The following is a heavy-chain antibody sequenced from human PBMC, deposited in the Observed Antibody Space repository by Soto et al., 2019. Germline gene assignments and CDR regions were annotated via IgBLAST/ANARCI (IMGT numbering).Heavy chain of an antibody. CDR3: ARVYDFWSGYWTLQLDY. J-gene: IGHJ4*02. CDR1: GFTFSSYS. CDR2: ISSSSSTI. Sequence: GGSLRLSCAASGFTFSSYSMNWVRQAPGKGLEWVSYISSSSSTIYYADSVKGRFTISRDNAKNSLYLQMNSLRAEDTAVYYCARVYDFWSGYWTLQLDYWGQGTLVTVSS. D-gene: IGHD3-3*01. V-gene: IGHV3-48*01.